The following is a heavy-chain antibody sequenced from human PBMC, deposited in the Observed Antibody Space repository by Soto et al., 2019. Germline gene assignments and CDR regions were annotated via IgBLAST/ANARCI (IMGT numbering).Heavy chain of an antibody. V-gene: IGHV4-39*01. D-gene: IGHD3-16*02. Sequence: SETLSLTCTVSGDSIRSSSYYWGWIRQPPGKGLEWIGGVYYSGNTFYNPSLKSRITVSVDTSKNQFSLKLSSVTAADTAVYYCARHGRYHLLYSFPPYFDNWGQGTLVTVSS. CDR2: VYYSGNT. J-gene: IGHJ4*02. CDR1: GDSIRSSSYY. CDR3: ARHGRYHLLYSFPPYFDN.